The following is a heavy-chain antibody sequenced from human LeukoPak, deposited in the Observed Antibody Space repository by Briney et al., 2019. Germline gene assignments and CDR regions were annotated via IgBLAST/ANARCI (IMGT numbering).Heavy chain of an antibody. CDR1: GGSISSYY. CDR2: IYYSGST. J-gene: IGHJ3*02. CDR3: ASDAKNFDAFDI. V-gene: IGHV4-59*01. Sequence: PSETLSLTCTVSGGSISSYYWSWIRQPPGKGLEWIGYIYYSGSTNYNPSLKSRVTISVDTSKNQFSLKLSSVTAADTAVYYCASDAKNFDAFDIWGQGTMVTVSS.